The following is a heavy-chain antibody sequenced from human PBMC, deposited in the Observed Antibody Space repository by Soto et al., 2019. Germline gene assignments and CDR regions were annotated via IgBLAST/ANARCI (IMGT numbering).Heavy chain of an antibody. CDR1: GYDFTTYC. CDR3: ARGSYGDY. Sequence: QVHLVQSGAEVKKPGASVKVSCKGSGYDFTTYCITWVRQAPGQGLEWMAWISAHNGNTDYAQKLQGRVTVTRDTSTSTAYMELRSLRSDDTAMYYCARGSYGDYWGQGALVTVSS. D-gene: IGHD1-26*01. CDR2: ISAHNGNT. J-gene: IGHJ4*02. V-gene: IGHV1-18*01.